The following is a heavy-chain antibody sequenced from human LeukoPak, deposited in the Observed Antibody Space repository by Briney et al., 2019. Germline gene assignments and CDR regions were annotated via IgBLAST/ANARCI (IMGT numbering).Heavy chain of an antibody. J-gene: IGHJ4*02. Sequence: GGSLRLSCAASGFTFSNYGMHWVRQAPGKGQEWVAVIYDDGSREHFADSVKGRFTISRDNSKNTVVLQMNSLRGEDTAVYYCARDLKSGYFDSWGQGTLVTVSS. CDR2: IYDDGSRE. CDR1: GFTFSNYG. V-gene: IGHV3-33*01. CDR3: ARDLKSGYFDS. D-gene: IGHD3-3*01.